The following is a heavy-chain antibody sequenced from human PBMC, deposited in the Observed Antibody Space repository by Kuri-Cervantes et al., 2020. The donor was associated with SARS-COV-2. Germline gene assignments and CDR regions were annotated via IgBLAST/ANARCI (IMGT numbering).Heavy chain of an antibody. CDR1: GFTFSTYE. CDR2: ISGSGGST. D-gene: IGHD1-1*01. CDR3: VRDGDHWNFDY. J-gene: IGHJ4*02. V-gene: IGHV3-23*01. Sequence: GESLKISCVASGFTFSTYEMNWVRQAPGKGLEWVSAISGSGGSTYYADSVKGRFTISRDNAKNMLFLQMNSLRAEDTAVYYCVRDGDHWNFDYWGQGTLVTVSS.